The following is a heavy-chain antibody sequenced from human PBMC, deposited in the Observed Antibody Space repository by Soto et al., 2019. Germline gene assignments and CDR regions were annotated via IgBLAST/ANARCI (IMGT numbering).Heavy chain of an antibody. CDR2: IAVGSGHT. CDR1: GFTFTSSA. V-gene: IGHV1-58*01. CDR3: AADAAAWQQLVPSDY. J-gene: IGHJ4*02. Sequence: AASVKVSCKASGFTFTSSAVQWVRQARGQRLEWIGWIAVGSGHTDYAQKFQERVTITRDMSTSTVYMELSSLRSEDTAVYFCAADAAAWQQLVPSDYWGQGTLVTVSS. D-gene: IGHD6-13*01.